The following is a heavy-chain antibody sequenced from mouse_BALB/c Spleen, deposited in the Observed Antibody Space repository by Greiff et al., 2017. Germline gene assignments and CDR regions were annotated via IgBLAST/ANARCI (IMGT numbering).Heavy chain of an antibody. CDR3: AKGGVYYGNPWFAY. CDR1: GFSLTSYG. Sequence: VKLMESGPGLVAPSQSLSITCTVSGFSLTSYGVSWVRQPPGKGLEWLGVIWGDGNTNYHSALISRLSISKDNSKSQVFLKLNSLQTDDTATYYCAKGGVYYGNPWFAYWGQGTLVTVSA. V-gene: IGHV2-3*01. J-gene: IGHJ3*01. D-gene: IGHD2-1*01. CDR2: IWGDGNT.